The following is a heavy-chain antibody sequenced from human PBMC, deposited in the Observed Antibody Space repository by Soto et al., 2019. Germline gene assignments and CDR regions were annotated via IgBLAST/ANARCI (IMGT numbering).Heavy chain of an antibody. J-gene: IGHJ6*02. D-gene: IGHD1-1*01. Sequence: QVQLQESGPGLVKPSGTLSLSCAVSGGSISSNDWWGWVRQPPGKGLEWIGEIYHSGRTNYNPSLKSRVTISVDESKNQFSLRLNSVTAADTAVYYCARHSKGGNNYYYYYGLDVWGRGTTVTVSS. CDR2: IYHSGRT. CDR3: ARHSKGGNNYYYYYGLDV. CDR1: GGSISSNDW. V-gene: IGHV4-4*02.